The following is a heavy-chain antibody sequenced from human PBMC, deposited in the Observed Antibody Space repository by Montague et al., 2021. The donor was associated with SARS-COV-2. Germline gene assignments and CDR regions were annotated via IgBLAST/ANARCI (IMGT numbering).Heavy chain of an antibody. J-gene: IGHJ4*02. CDR1: GFTFSSYA. CDR2: ISYDGSNK. CDR3: AREEAWYSGAIDY. V-gene: IGHV3-30-3*01. D-gene: IGHD1-26*01. Sequence: SLRLSCAASGFTFSSYAMHWVRQAPGKGLEWVAVISYDGSNKYHADSVKGRFTISRDNSKNTLYLQMNSLRAEDTAVYYCAREEAWYSGAIDYWGQGTLVTVSS.